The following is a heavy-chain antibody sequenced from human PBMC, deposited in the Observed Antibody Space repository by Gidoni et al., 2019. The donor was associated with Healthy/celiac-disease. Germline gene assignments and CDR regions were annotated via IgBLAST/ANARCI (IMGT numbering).Heavy chain of an antibody. CDR2: ISWNSGSI. Sequence: EVQLVESGGGLVQPGRSLSLSSPASGFPFVDYATHGVQQAPGKGLDGVSLISWNSGSIGYADSVKGLFTISRDNAKNSLYLQMNSLRAEDTALYYCAKGDVTINSYYYGMNVWGQGTTVTVSS. CDR3: AKGDVTINSYYYGMNV. CDR1: GFPFVDYA. D-gene: IGHD1-26*01. J-gene: IGHJ6*02. V-gene: IGHV3-9*01.